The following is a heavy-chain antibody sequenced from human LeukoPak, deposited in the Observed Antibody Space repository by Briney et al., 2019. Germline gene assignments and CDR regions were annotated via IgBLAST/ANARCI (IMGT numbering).Heavy chain of an antibody. D-gene: IGHD2-2*01. CDR1: GFTFSSYR. Sequence: PGGSLRLSCAASGFTFSSYRMNWVRQAPGKGLEWVSSISSSSSYIYYADSVKGRFAISRDNAKNTLYLQMNSLRAEDTAVYYCARRSSTSGAYYYYGMDVWGQGTTVTVSS. CDR2: ISSSSSYI. V-gene: IGHV3-21*01. J-gene: IGHJ6*02. CDR3: ARRSSTSGAYYYYGMDV.